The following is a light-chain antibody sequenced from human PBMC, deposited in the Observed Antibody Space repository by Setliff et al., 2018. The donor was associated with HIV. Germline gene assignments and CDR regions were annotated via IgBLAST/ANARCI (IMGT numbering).Light chain of an antibody. J-gene: IGLJ3*02. V-gene: IGLV2-23*02. CDR2: NVN. Sequence: QSALTQPASVSGSPGQSITISCTGSSSDIGDSASISWYRQHPGEVPKLIIYNVNERPSGVSDRFSASKSGITASLTISGLRAEDEAHYYCCSYAHTDTWMFGGGNQLTVL. CDR3: CSYAHTDTWM. CDR1: SSDIGDSAS.